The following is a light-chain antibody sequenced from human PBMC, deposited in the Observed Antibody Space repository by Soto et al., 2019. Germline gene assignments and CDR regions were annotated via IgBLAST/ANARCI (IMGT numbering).Light chain of an antibody. CDR3: QQLNDYPIT. CDR2: AAS. V-gene: IGKV1-9*01. CDR1: QGISSY. Sequence: IQLIQSPSSLSASVGDRVTITCRASQGISSYLAWYQQKPGKAPKLLIYAASTLQSGVPSRFSGSGSGTDFTLTISSLQPEDFATYYCQQLNDYPITFGQGTRLEIK. J-gene: IGKJ5*01.